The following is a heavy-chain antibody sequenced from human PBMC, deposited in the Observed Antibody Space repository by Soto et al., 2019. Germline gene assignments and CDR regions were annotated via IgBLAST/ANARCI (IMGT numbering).Heavy chain of an antibody. D-gene: IGHD2-2*01. V-gene: IGHV3-30-3*01. CDR2: ISYDGSNK. CDR1: GFTFSSYA. Sequence: QVQLVESGGGVVQPGRSLRLSCAASGFTFSSYAMHWVRQAPGKGLEWVAVISYDGSNKYYADSVKGRFTISRDNSKNKLYLQMNSLRAEDTAVYYCARDASSKVLWYYYYGMDVLGQGTTVTVSS. CDR3: ARDASSKVLWYYYYGMDV. J-gene: IGHJ6*02.